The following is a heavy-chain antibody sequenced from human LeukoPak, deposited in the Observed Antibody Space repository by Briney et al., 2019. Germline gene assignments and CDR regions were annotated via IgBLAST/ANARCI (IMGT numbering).Heavy chain of an antibody. CDR1: GFTFSSQA. V-gene: IGHV3-23*01. J-gene: IGHJ4*02. D-gene: IGHD4-11*01. Sequence: GGSLRLSCAASGFTFSSQAMSWVRQAPGKGLEWVSSISGSGGSTYYADSVKGRFTVSRDNSKNTLFLQMNSLRAEDTAVYYCARGEVDSNVDYWGQGTLVTVSS. CDR3: ARGEVDSNVDY. CDR2: ISGSGGST.